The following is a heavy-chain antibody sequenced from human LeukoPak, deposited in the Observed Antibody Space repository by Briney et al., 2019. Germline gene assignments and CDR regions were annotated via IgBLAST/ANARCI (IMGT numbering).Heavy chain of an antibody. V-gene: IGHV3-74*01. CDR3: VRDWDHFDFDY. D-gene: IGHD3-3*01. CDR2: IKGDGSHT. CDR1: GFTFRDYW. Sequence: TGGSLRLSCAASGFTFRDYWMHWIRHAPGKGLVWVSRIKGDGSHTIYADSVKGRFTISRDNAKNTLYLQMKSLRVEDTALYYCVRDWDHFDFDYWGQGTLVTVSS. J-gene: IGHJ4*02.